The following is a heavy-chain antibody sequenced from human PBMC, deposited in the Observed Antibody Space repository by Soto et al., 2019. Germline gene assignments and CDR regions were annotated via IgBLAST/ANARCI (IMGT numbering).Heavy chain of an antibody. J-gene: IGHJ4*02. CDR2: IYPGDSDT. CDR1: GYSFTSYW. D-gene: IGHD3-9*01. Sequence: GESLKISCKGSGYSFTSYWIGWVRQMPGKGLEWMGIIYPGDSDTKYSPSLEGQVTISADKSKNTLYLQMNSLRAEDTAVYYCARGFGPSPNYDILTGTFDYWGQGTLVTVSS. CDR3: ARGFGPSPNYDILTGTFDY. V-gene: IGHV5-51*01.